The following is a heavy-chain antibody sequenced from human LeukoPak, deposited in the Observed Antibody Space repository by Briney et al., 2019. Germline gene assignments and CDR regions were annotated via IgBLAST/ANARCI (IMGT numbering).Heavy chain of an antibody. CDR2: IYYSGST. J-gene: IGHJ4*02. D-gene: IGHD3-22*01. Sequence: SETLSLTCTVSGGSISSYYWSWIRQPPGKGLEWIGYIYYSGSTNYNPPLWGRGTISVDTSKHQFSLTLSSVTAADTAVYYCARARDSRGYQFKGFDQWGQGTLVTVSS. CDR3: ARARDSRGYQFKGFDQ. V-gene: IGHV4-59*08. CDR1: GGSISSYY.